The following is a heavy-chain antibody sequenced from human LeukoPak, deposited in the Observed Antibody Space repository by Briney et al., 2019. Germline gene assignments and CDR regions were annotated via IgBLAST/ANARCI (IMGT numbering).Heavy chain of an antibody. Sequence: PSETLSLTCTVSGYSISSGYYWGWIRQPPGKGLEWIGSIYHSGSTYYNPSLKSRVTISVDTSKNQFSLKLSSVTAADTAIYYCARRSSSLLPYSHAFDIWGQGTVVTVSS. V-gene: IGHV4-38-2*02. D-gene: IGHD3-22*01. CDR3: ARRSSSLLPYSHAFDI. CDR1: GYSISSGYY. CDR2: IYHSGST. J-gene: IGHJ3*02.